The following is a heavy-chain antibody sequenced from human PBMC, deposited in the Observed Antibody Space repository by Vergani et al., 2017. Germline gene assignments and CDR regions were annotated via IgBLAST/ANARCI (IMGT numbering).Heavy chain of an antibody. CDR2: IYYSGST. CDR3: ARNRRVEQGLAPHYYGMDV. D-gene: IGHD6-19*01. V-gene: IGHV4-39*01. J-gene: IGHJ6*02. Sequence: QLQLQESGPGLVKPSETLSLTCTVSGGSISSSSYYWGWIRQPPGKVLEWIGSIYYSGSTYYNPSLKSRFTISVGTSKNHFSLKLSSVTAADTAVYYCARNRRVEQGLAPHYYGMDVWGQGTTVTVSS. CDR1: GGSISSSSYY.